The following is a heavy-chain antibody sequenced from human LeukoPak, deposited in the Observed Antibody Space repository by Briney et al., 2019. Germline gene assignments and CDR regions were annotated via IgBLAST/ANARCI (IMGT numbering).Heavy chain of an antibody. J-gene: IGHJ4*02. D-gene: IGHD1-14*01. CDR2: TFYSGST. V-gene: IGHV4-59*01. Sequence: PSETLSLTCTVSGGSITSYYWSWIRQPPGKGLEWIGYTFYSGSTNYNPSLKSRVTISVDTSKNQFSLKLSSVTAADTAVYYCARTGGSYFDYWGQGTLVTVSS. CDR1: GGSITSYY. CDR3: ARTGGSYFDY.